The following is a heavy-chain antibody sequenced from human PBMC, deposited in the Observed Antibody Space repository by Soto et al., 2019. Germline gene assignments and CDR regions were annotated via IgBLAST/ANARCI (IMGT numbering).Heavy chain of an antibody. V-gene: IGHV1-69*13. CDR3: ASGFGVSTLDAFDI. CDR1: GGTFSSYA. D-gene: IGHD3-3*01. CDR2: IIPIFGTA. J-gene: IGHJ3*02. Sequence: ASVKVSCKASGGTFSSYASSWVRQAPGQGLEWMGGIIPIFGTANYAQKFQGRVTITADESTSTAYMELSSLRSEDTAVYYCASGFGVSTLDAFDIWGQGTMVTVSS.